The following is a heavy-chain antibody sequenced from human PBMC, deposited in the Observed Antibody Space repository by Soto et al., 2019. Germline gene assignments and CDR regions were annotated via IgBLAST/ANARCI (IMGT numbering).Heavy chain of an antibody. CDR2: ISTYSGKT. J-gene: IGHJ6*02. CDR3: ARAAETRYDGMDV. V-gene: IGHV1-18*04. Sequence: QVHLVQSGAEVKKPGASVKVSCKASGYTFTTYGISWVRQAPGQGLEWMGWISTYSGKTDYARKFQGRVTMTTDTSKRTAYMELRSLRFDGTAVYYCARAAETRYDGMDVWGQGTTVTVSS. CDR1: GYTFTTYG.